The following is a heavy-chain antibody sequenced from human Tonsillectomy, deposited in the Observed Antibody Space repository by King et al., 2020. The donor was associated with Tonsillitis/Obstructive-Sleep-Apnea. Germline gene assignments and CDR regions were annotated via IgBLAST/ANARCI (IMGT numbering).Heavy chain of an antibody. D-gene: IGHD2-15*01. J-gene: IGHJ4*02. Sequence: DVQLVESGGGLVQPGGSLRLSCAASGFTFSSYAMSWVRQAPGKGLEWVSAISGSGGSTYYPDSVKGRFTISRDNSKNTLYLQMNSLRAEDTAVYYCAKDKRYCSGGSCYENGEGYFDYWGQGTLVTVSS. V-gene: IGHV3-23*04. CDR1: GFTFSSYA. CDR2: ISGSGGST. CDR3: AKDKRYCSGGSCYENGEGYFDY.